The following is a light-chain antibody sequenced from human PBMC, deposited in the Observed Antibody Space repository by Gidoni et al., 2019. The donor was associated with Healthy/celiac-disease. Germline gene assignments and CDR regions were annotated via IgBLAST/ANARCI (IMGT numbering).Light chain of an antibody. V-gene: IGKV1-39*01. Sequence: DIQMTQSPSSLSASVGDRVTITCRASQSISSYLNWYQQKPGKAPNLLIYAASSLQSGVPSRFSGGGSGTDFTHTISSRQPEDFATYYCQQSYSTPPRTCGQGTKVEIK. J-gene: IGKJ1*01. CDR1: QSISSY. CDR2: AAS. CDR3: QQSYSTPPRT.